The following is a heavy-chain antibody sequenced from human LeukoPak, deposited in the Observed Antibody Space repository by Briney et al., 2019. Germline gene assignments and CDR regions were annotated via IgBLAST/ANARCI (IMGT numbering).Heavy chain of an antibody. Sequence: PGGSLRLSCAASGFTFSSYWMHWVRQAPGKGLVWVSNIHSDGSTTNYADSVKGRFTISRDNAKNSLYLQMNSLRAEDTAVYYCAELGITMIGGVWGKGTTVTISS. V-gene: IGHV3-74*01. CDR1: GFTFSSYW. CDR3: AELGITMIGGV. CDR2: IHSDGSTT. J-gene: IGHJ6*04. D-gene: IGHD3-10*02.